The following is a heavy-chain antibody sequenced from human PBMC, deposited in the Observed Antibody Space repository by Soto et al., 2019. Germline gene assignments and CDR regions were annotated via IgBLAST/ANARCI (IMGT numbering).Heavy chain of an antibody. D-gene: IGHD3-3*01. V-gene: IGHV1-3*05. Sequence: QVQLVQSGAEEKKPGATVKVSCKASGYTFTSYAMDWVRQAPGQRLEWMGWINAGNGNTKYSQKFQGRVTITRDTAASTAYMELSSLRSEDTAVYYCARGFPRWFDPWGQGTLVTVSS. J-gene: IGHJ5*02. CDR1: GYTFTSYA. CDR3: ARGFPRWFDP. CDR2: INAGNGNT.